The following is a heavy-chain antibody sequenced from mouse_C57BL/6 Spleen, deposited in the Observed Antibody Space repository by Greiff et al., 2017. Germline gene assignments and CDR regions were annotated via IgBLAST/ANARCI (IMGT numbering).Heavy chain of an antibody. CDR3: ARSEGNYFDY. V-gene: IGHV1-55*01. CDR1: GYTFTSYW. J-gene: IGHJ2*01. CDR2: IYPGSGST. Sequence: QFQLQQPGAELVKPGASVKMSCKASGYTFTSYWITWVKQRPGHGLEWIGDIYPGSGSTNYNEKFKSKATLTVDTSSSTAYMQLSSLTSEDSAVYYCARSEGNYFDYWGQGTTLTVSS.